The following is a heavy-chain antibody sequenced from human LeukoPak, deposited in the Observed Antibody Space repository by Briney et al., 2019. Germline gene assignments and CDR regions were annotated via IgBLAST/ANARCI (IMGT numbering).Heavy chain of an antibody. D-gene: IGHD3-10*01. J-gene: IGHJ4*02. Sequence: QPSETLSLTCTVSADSLSSGGHYWAWIRQLPGKGLESIGFIHHSGSSRHNPSLKDRVAISVDASRKQFALRLSSVTAADTAIYYCARGGNRFGGFYLDYWGQGIQVIVSS. V-gene: IGHV4-31*03. CDR1: ADSLSSGGHY. CDR3: ARGGNRFGGFYLDY. CDR2: IHHSGSS.